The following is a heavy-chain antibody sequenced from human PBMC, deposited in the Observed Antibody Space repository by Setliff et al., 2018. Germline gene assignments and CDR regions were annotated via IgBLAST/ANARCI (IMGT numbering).Heavy chain of an antibody. CDR3: ARHVGSRSRGYNYYYYYMDV. D-gene: IGHD3-10*01. V-gene: IGHV4-39*01. Sequence: PSQTLPLPCTVPGGSLRGNAIFWGWIRQPPGKGLEWIGSIYYTGDPYYNPSLKSRVTMSVDTSRNQLSLKLTSVTAADTAVYYCARHVGSRSRGYNYYYYYMDVWGQGTTVTVSS. CDR1: GGSLRGNAIF. J-gene: IGHJ6*03. CDR2: IYYTGDP.